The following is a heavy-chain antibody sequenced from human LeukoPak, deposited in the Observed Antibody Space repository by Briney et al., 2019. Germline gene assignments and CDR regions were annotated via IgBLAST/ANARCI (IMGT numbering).Heavy chain of an antibody. CDR2: IFYSGST. J-gene: IGHJ4*02. Sequence: PSETLSLTCTVSGGSISSNTHYWGWIRRPPGKGLEWIGNIFYSGSTYYNPSLKSRVTISVDTSKNQFSLKLSSVTAADTAVYYCARNIERGTFDYWGQGTLVTVSS. D-gene: IGHD3-16*01. V-gene: IGHV4-39*07. CDR1: GGSISSNTHY. CDR3: ARNIERGTFDY.